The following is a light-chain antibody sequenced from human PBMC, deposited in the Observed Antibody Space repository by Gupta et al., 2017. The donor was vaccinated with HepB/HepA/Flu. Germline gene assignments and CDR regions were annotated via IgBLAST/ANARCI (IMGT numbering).Light chain of an antibody. CDR1: QSVSNN. V-gene: IGKV3-15*01. Sequence: EIVMTQSPATLSVSPGERATLSCRASQSVSNNLAWYQHHPGQAPRLLIYGAYTRATGIPARFSGSGSGTEFTLTISSLESEDFAVYYCQQHNSWPITFGRGTKVEIK. J-gene: IGKJ4*01. CDR2: GAY. CDR3: QQHNSWPIT.